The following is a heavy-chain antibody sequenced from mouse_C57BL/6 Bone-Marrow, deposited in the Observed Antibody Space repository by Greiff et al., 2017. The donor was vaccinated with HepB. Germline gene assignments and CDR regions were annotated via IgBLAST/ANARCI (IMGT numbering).Heavy chain of an antibody. D-gene: IGHD2-12*01. V-gene: IGHV1-18*01. Sequence: VQLQQSGPELVKPGASVKIPCKASGYTFTDYYMDWVKQSHGKSLEWIGDINPNNGGTIYNQKFKGKATLTVDKSSSTAYMERRSLTSEDTAVYDCATRSYYYMDYWGQGTSVTVSS. J-gene: IGHJ4*01. CDR3: ATRSYYYMDY. CDR1: GYTFTDYY. CDR2: INPNNGGT.